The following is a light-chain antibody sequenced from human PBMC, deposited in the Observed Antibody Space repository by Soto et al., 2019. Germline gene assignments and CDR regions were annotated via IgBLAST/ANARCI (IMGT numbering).Light chain of an antibody. V-gene: IGKV3-15*01. CDR2: GAS. J-gene: IGKJ5*01. CDR3: QQYNNWPPIT. Sequence: EIVLTQSPATLSVSPGERATLSCRASQSVSSNLAWYHQKPGQAPRLLIYGASTRATGIPGRFSGSGSGTEFTLTISSLQSEDFAVYYCQQYNNWPPITFGQGTRLEIK. CDR1: QSVSSN.